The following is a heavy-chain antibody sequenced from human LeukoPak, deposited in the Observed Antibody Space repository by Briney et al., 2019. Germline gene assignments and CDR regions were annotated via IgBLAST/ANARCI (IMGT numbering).Heavy chain of an antibody. V-gene: IGHV3-30*02. D-gene: IGHD7-27*01. Sequence: GGSLTLSCAASGFTFSSYGMHWVRQPPGTGLEWVAFIRYYGSNKYYADSVKGRFTIYRDNSKNTLYLQMNSLRDEDTAVYYCAAWGPCYYCYMDVWGKGTTVTVSS. J-gene: IGHJ6*03. CDR2: IRYYGSNK. CDR1: GFTFSSYG. CDR3: AAWGPCYYCYMDV.